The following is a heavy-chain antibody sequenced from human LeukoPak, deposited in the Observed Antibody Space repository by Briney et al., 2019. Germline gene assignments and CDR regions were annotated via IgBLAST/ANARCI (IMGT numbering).Heavy chain of an antibody. D-gene: IGHD3-16*01. J-gene: IGHJ4*02. V-gene: IGHV4-59*01. CDR2: IYYSGST. Sequence: ASETLSLTCTVSGGSISSYYWSWIRQPPGKGLEWIGYIYYSGSTNYNPSLKSRVTISVDTSKSQFSLKLSSVTAADTAVYYCARVYDGGSLDYWGQGTLVTVSS. CDR1: GGSISSYY. CDR3: ARVYDGGSLDY.